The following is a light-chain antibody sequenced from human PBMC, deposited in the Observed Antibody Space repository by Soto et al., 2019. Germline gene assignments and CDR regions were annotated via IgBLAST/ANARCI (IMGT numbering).Light chain of an antibody. CDR2: DVT. CDR3: CSYAGSYSYVV. J-gene: IGLJ2*01. Sequence: QSALTQPRSVSGSPGQSVTISCSGTSSDVGGYDYVSWYQQHPGKAPKLMIYDVTNRPSGVPDRFSGSKSGNTASLTISGLLAEDEADYYCCSYAGSYSYVVFGGGTKLTVL. V-gene: IGLV2-11*01. CDR1: SSDVGGYDY.